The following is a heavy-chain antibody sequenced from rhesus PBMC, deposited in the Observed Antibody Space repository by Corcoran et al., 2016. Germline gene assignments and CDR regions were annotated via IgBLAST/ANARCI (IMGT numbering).Heavy chain of an antibody. CDR3: ATLVGVPGSLDV. V-gene: IGHV4-173*01. D-gene: IGHD2-39*01. Sequence: QVQLQESGPGLVKPSETLSLTCAVSGGSVSSNYWSWIHQSPGKGLEWIGRISGRGGCAHYNPSLKRRVTLSTERSKNQFSLRLTSVTAADTALYFCATLVGVPGSLDVWGRGVLVTVSS. J-gene: IGHJ5-2*02. CDR2: ISGRGGCA. CDR1: GGSVSSNY.